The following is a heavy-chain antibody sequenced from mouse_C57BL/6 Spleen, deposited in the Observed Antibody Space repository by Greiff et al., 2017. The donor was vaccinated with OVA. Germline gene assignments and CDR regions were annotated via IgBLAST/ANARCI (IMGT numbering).Heavy chain of an antibody. CDR2: INYDGSST. CDR3: ATYDYDGNYYAMDY. Sequence: EVQLVESEGGLVQPGSSMKLSCTASGFTFSDYYMAWVRQVPEKGLEWVANINYDGSSTYYLDSLKSRFIISRDNAKNILYLQMSSLKSEDTATYYCATYDYDGNYYAMDYWGQGTSVTVSS. J-gene: IGHJ4*01. D-gene: IGHD2-4*01. V-gene: IGHV5-16*01. CDR1: GFTFSDYY.